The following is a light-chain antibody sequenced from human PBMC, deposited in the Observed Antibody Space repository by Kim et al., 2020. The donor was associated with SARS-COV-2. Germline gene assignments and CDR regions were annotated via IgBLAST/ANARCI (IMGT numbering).Light chain of an antibody. J-gene: IGLJ2*01. CDR3: NCRDSSANRVI. V-gene: IGLV3-19*01. Sequence: LDQTVRITCQESNVGIFYAGWYQQKPGQAPILVMYGRNNRRPSGIPDRFSGSTSGNTAYLTITGTQAEDEAVYYCNCRDSSANRVIFGGGTQLTVL. CDR2: GRN. CDR1: NVGIFY.